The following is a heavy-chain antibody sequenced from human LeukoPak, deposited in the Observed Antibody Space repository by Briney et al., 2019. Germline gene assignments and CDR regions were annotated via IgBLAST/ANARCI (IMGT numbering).Heavy chain of an antibody. J-gene: IGHJ4*02. CDR1: GGSISTNNW. V-gene: IGHV4-4*02. Sequence: PSETLSLTCAVPGGSISTNNWWSWVRQPPGKGLEWIGEIYHTGSTNYSPSLRSRVTMSIDKSNNQFSLNLNSVTAADTAVYYCAKSEDYLWDYRGQGTLVTVSS. CDR3: AKSEDYLWDY. CDR2: IYHTGST. D-gene: IGHD3-16*01.